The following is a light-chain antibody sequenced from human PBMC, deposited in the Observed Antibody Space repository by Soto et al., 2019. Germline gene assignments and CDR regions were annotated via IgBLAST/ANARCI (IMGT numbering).Light chain of an antibody. V-gene: IGKV3-15*01. J-gene: IGKJ4*01. CDR1: QTISSD. CDR2: GAS. CDR3: QQYNYWPPVT. Sequence: EIVMMQSPATLSVSPGERATLSCRASQTISSDLAWYQQKPGQAPRLLIYGASTRATGIPARFSGSGSGTEFTLTISSLQSEDFAVYYCQQYNYWPPVTFGGGTKVEI.